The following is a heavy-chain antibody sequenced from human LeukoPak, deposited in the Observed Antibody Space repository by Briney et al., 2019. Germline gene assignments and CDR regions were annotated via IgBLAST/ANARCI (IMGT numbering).Heavy chain of an antibody. V-gene: IGHV4-61*02. J-gene: IGHJ2*01. D-gene: IGHD2-2*01. CDR3: ARGRMPTKRIGWHFDL. Sequence: SQTLSLTCSVSGASIWRGSYDWGWIRQPAGKGLEWIGRIYTSGRTNYDSSLDSRVTISLDTSKNQVALNLSSLTAADTAVYYCARGRMPTKRIGWHFDLWGRGTLVTVSS. CDR1: GASIWRGSYD. CDR2: IYTSGRT.